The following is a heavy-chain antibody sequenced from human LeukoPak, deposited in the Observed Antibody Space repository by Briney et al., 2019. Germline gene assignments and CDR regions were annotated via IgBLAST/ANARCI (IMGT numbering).Heavy chain of an antibody. CDR3: AKRAMWDLYWYFDL. CDR2: ISGSGGSI. Sequence: GGSLRLSCAASGFTFTTYAMSWVRQAPGKGLEWVSSISGSGGSIYYADSVKGRFTISRDNSKDTLYLQMNSLRAEDTAVYYCAKRAMWDLYWYFDLWGRGTLVTVSS. V-gene: IGHV3-23*01. CDR1: GFTFTTYA. D-gene: IGHD1-26*01. J-gene: IGHJ2*01.